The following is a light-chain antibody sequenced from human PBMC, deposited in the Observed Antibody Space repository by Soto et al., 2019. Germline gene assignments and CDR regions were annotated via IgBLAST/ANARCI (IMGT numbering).Light chain of an antibody. CDR2: YAS. J-gene: IGKJ1*01. V-gene: IGKV1-5*01. CDR3: QQYNRSPWT. CDR1: QSISNW. Sequence: DIQMTQSPSTLSASVGDRVTITCRASQSISNWLAWYQQKPGKAPKLLIYYASSLASGVPTRFSGSGSGTEYTLIISSLQPVDFATYYCQQYNRSPWTFGQGTKVEIK.